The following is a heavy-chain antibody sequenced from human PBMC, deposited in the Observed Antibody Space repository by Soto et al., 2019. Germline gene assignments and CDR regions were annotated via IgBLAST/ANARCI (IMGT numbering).Heavy chain of an antibody. CDR2: ISAYNGNT. J-gene: IGHJ3*02. D-gene: IGHD3-3*01. V-gene: IGHV1-18*01. Sequence: ASVKVSCKASGYTFTSYGISWVRQAPGQRLEWMGWISAYNGNTNYAQKLQGRVTMTTDTSTSTAYMELRSLRSDDTAVYSCARDAHTYYDFRSGYYQWGRQNAFDIWGQGRMVTVS. CDR1: GYTFTSYG. CDR3: ARDAHTYYDFRSGYYQWGRQNAFDI.